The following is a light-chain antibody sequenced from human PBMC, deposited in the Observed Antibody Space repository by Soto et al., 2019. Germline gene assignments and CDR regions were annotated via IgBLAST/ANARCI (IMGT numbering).Light chain of an antibody. CDR1: QSVISSN. CDR3: QQYGISPFT. CDR2: GAS. V-gene: IGKV3-20*01. Sequence: EIVLTQYPGTLSLSPGERATLSCRASQSVISSNLAWYQQKPGQAPRLLIYGASSRDTGIPDRFSGSGSGTDFTLTISRLEPEDVAVYNCQQYGISPFTFGGGTTVEIK. J-gene: IGKJ4*01.